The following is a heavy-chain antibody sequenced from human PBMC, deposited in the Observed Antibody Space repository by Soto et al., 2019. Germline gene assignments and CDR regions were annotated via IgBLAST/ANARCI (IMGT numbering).Heavy chain of an antibody. J-gene: IGHJ3*02. V-gene: IGHV3-15*01. CDR3: TAREDTDDWHVHYAFDI. D-gene: IGHD3-9*01. CDR2: LKSKTDGGAT. CDR1: GFTFTNAW. Sequence: EVQLVESGGGLVRPGGSLRLSCTASGFTFTNAWMHWVRQAPGKGLEWIGRLKSKTDGGATDYAAPVKGRFTISRDDSITTLYLQLTTLTPEHSAVSCCTAREDTDDWHVHYAFDIWCQGKMVTVSS.